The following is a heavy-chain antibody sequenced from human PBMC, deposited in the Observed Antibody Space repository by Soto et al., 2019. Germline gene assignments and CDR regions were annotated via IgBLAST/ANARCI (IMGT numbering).Heavy chain of an antibody. J-gene: IGHJ6*02. V-gene: IGHV3-15*01. CDR2: IKSKTDGGTT. Sequence: GGSLRLSCAASGFTFSNAWMSWVRQAPGKGLEWVGRIKSKTDGGTTDYAAPVKGRFTISRDDSKNTLYLQMNSLKTEDTAVYYCRAVRGVITLYYYYGMDVWGQGTTVTVSS. D-gene: IGHD3-10*01. CDR1: GFTFSNAW. CDR3: RAVRGVITLYYYYGMDV.